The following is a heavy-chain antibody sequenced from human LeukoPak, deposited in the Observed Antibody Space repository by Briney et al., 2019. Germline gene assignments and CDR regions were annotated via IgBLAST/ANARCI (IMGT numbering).Heavy chain of an antibody. CDR1: GGSISSYY. CDR3: ARDRRYSSGPHWFDP. D-gene: IGHD6-19*01. V-gene: IGHV4-59*01. CDR2: IYYSGST. J-gene: IGHJ5*02. Sequence: SETLSLTCTVSGGSISSYYWSWIRQPPGKGLEWIGYIYYSGSTNYNPSLKSRGTISVDTSKNQFSLKMSSVTAADTAVYYCARDRRYSSGPHWFDPWGQGTLVTVSS.